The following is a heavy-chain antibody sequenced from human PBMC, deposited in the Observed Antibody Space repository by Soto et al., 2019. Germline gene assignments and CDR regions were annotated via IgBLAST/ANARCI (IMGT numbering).Heavy chain of an antibody. V-gene: IGHV1-58*01. D-gene: IGHD3-22*01. CDR3: AADYYYDSSGYYRYGYYGMDV. CDR1: GFTFTSSA. J-gene: IGHJ6*02. CDR2: IVVGSGNT. Sequence: GASVKVSCKASGFTFTSSAVQWVRQARGQRLEWIGWIVVGSGNTNYAQKFQERVTITRDMSTSTAYMELSSLRSEDTAVYYCAADYYYDSSGYYRYGYYGMDVWGQGTTVTVSS.